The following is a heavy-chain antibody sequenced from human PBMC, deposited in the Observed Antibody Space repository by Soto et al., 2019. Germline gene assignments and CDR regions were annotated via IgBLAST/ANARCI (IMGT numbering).Heavy chain of an antibody. CDR2: IYASGST. V-gene: IGHV4-4*07. Sequence: SETLSLTCTVSGDFISSYSWSWIRQSAGKGLEWIGRIYASGSTNYNPILKSRLTISVDTSKKQFSLKLSSVTAADTAVYYCAVLGDFQSSNHAMDAWGQGTTVTVSS. J-gene: IGHJ6*02. CDR1: GDFISSYS. D-gene: IGHD3-10*01. CDR3: AVLGDFQSSNHAMDA.